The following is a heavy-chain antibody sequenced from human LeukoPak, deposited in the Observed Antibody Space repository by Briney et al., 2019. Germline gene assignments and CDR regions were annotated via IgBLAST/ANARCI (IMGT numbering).Heavy chain of an antibody. D-gene: IGHD3-10*01. CDR2: IWYDGSNK. V-gene: IGHV3-33*01. Sequence: GGSLRLSCAASGFTFSSYGMHWVRQAPGKGLGWVAVIWYDGSNKYYADSVKGRFTISRDNSKNTLYLQMNSLRAEDTAVYYCARDLTMVRGVLGVWGKGTTVTVSS. CDR1: GFTFSSYG. CDR3: ARDLTMVRGVLGV. J-gene: IGHJ6*04.